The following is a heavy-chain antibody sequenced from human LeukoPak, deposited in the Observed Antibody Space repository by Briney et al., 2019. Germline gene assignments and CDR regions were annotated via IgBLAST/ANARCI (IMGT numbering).Heavy chain of an antibody. V-gene: IGHV4-59*01. D-gene: IGHD5-18*01. Sequence: ASETLSLTCTVSGGSISSYSCSWIRQPPGKGLEWIGYIYYTGSSNYNPSLKSRVSISLDTSKNHFSLRLSSVTAADTAVYYCARRAYSYGHYYYFDFWGQGTLVTVSS. CDR3: ARRAYSYGHYYYFDF. J-gene: IGHJ4*02. CDR2: IYYTGSS. CDR1: GGSISSYS.